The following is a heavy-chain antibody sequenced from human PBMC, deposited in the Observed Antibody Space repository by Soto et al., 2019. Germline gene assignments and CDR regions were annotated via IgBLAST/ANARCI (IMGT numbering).Heavy chain of an antibody. D-gene: IGHD3-9*01. CDR2: IYPRDSHT. Sequence: GASLKISCHASGYRFPNYWIGWARHMHGNGLEWTGIIYPRDSHTRYSAAFRGQVPVWVDKSVNTSSLQVSSLIASNPAMYYCARPVPCDEILTAQLVVWDQGTSLTVSS. V-gene: IGHV5-51*01. CDR3: ARPVPCDEILTAQLVV. J-gene: IGHJ6*02. CDR1: GYRFPNYW.